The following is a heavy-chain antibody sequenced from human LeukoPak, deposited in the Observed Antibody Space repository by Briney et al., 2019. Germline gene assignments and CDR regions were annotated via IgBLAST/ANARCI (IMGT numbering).Heavy chain of an antibody. V-gene: IGHV3-23*01. CDR3: AKDGGRRVIFLRAAAGIDY. D-gene: IGHD6-13*01. CDR1: RFTFTGYG. CDR2: ISVSGGST. J-gene: IGHJ4*02. Sequence: GGSLRLSCAAPRFTFTGYGMSCVRPAPGKRLEWVSAISVSGGSTYYADSVRGRFTISRDNSKNELYLQMNSLRAEDTAVYDCAKDGGRRVIFLRAAAGIDYWGQGTLVTVSS.